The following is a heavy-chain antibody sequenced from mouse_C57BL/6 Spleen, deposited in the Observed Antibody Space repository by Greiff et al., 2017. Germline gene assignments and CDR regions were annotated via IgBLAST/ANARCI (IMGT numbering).Heavy chain of an antibody. D-gene: IGHD2-5*01. CDR3: TSFSNYSVGC. J-gene: IGHJ2*01. V-gene: IGHV14-1*01. Sequence: VQLKQSGAELVRPGASVKLSCTASGFNIKDYYMHWVKQRPEQGLEWIGRIDPEDGDTEYAPKFQGKATMTADTSANTAYRQLSSLTSEDTAVYYCTSFSNYSVGCWGQGTTLTVAS. CDR2: IDPEDGDT. CDR1: GFNIKDYY.